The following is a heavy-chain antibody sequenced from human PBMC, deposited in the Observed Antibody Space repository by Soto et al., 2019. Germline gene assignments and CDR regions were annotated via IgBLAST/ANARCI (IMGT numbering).Heavy chain of an antibody. CDR1: GFRFSSST. V-gene: IGHV3-21*01. J-gene: IGHJ4*02. D-gene: IGHD2-8*01. CDR3: SRDLGEMYAI. Sequence: EMQLAESGGGLVKPGGSLRLSCRGSGFRFSSSTMTWVRQAPGKGLEWVSSIRKTSSNIYYADSVKGRFTVSRDNAERSLFLHMNSLRAEDTAVYFCSRDLGEMYAIWGQGTLVTVS. CDR2: IRKTSSNI.